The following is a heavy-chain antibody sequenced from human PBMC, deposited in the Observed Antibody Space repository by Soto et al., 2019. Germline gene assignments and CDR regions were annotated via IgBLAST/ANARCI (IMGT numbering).Heavy chain of an antibody. J-gene: IGHJ4*01. CDR1: GFSFSSYW. V-gene: IGHV5-51*01. D-gene: IGHD3-22*01. Sequence: GESLKISCKGSGFSFSSYWIGWVRQMPGKGLEWMGLIFPGDSDTRYSPSFQGQVTISADKSINTAYLQWTSLKASDTAMYYCARRGAYHYDSSGYPAGYWGHGTLVPVSS. CDR2: IFPGDSDT. CDR3: ARRGAYHYDSSGYPAGY.